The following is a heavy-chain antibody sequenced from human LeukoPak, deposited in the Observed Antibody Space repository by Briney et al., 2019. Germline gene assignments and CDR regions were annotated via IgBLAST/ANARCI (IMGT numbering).Heavy chain of an antibody. V-gene: IGHV3-21*01. J-gene: IGHJ4*02. Sequence: GGTLRLSCAASGFTFSSYGMNWVRQAPGKGLEWVSSISSSSSYIYYADSVKGRFTISRDNAKNSLYLQMNSLRAEDTAVYYCARARASSYFDYWGQGTLVTVSS. D-gene: IGHD6-6*01. CDR2: ISSSSSYI. CDR1: GFTFSSYG. CDR3: ARARASSYFDY.